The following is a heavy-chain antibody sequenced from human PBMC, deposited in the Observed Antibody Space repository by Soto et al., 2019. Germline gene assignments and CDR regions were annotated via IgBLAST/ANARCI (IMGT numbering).Heavy chain of an antibody. D-gene: IGHD3-3*01. Sequence: SETLSLTCAVYGGSFSGYYWSWIRQPPGKGLEWIGEINHSGSTNYNPSLKSRVTISVDTSKNQFSLKLSSVTAADTAVYYCARRPVIYDFWSCYYTFWGQGTLVTVSS. V-gene: IGHV4-34*01. CDR2: INHSGST. J-gene: IGHJ4*02. CDR1: GGSFSGYY. CDR3: ARRPVIYDFWSCYYTF.